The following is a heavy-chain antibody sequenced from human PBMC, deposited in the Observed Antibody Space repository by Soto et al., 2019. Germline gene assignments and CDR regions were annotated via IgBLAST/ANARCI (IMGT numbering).Heavy chain of an antibody. V-gene: IGHV5-10-1*01. CDR2: IDPSDSYT. Sequence: GESLKISCKGSGYSFTSYWISWVRQMPGKGLEWMGRIDPSDSYTNYSPSFQGHVTISADKSISTAYLQWSSLKASDTAMYYCARADSSSWSYFDYWGQGTLVTVSS. CDR1: GYSFTSYW. CDR3: ARADSSSWSYFDY. D-gene: IGHD6-13*01. J-gene: IGHJ4*02.